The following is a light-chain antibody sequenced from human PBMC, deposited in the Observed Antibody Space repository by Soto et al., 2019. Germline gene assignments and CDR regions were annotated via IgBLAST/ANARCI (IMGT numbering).Light chain of an antibody. Sequence: EIVVTQFPATLSVSPGERATLSCRTSQSVSTHLAWFQQRPGQAPRLLIYETSTRATGVPARFTGSGSETEFTLTISSLQSEDFAVYYCQQYGSSPLTFGGGTKVEIK. CDR3: QQYGSSPLT. V-gene: IGKV3-15*01. CDR2: ETS. CDR1: QSVSTH. J-gene: IGKJ4*01.